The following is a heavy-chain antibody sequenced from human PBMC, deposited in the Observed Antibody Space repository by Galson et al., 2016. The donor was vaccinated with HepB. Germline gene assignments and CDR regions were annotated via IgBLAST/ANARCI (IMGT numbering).Heavy chain of an antibody. CDR1: GFSFNYSG. D-gene: IGHD1-1*01. J-gene: IGHJ4*02. CDR3: AKDVGGGTTPRGFDY. Sequence: SLRLSCAASGFSFNYSGMHWVRQAPGKGLEWVALMSFDGSNKFYADSFKGRFTISRDNSKNTLFLQVNSLRPEDTAVYYCAKDVGGGTTPRGFDYWGQGTLVTVS. V-gene: IGHV3-30*18. CDR2: MSFDGSNK.